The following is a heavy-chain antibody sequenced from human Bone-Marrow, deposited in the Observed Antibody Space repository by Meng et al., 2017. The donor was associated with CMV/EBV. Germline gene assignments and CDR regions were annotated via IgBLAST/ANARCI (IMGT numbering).Heavy chain of an antibody. J-gene: IGHJ4*02. Sequence: SGPTLVKPTQTHTLTCTFSGFSLSTTAMRLSWIRQPPGKALEWLALIDWDDDKFYSTSLKTRLTISKDTSKNQVVLTMTNMDPVDTATYYCARIAPYSGYGYFDYWGQGTLVNVS. CDR2: IDWDDDK. CDR3: ARIAPYSGYGYFDY. CDR1: GFSLSTTAMR. V-gene: IGHV2-70D*14. D-gene: IGHD5-12*01.